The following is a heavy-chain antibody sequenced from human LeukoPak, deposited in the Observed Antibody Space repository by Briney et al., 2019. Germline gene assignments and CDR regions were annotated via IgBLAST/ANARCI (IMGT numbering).Heavy chain of an antibody. J-gene: IGHJ4*02. CDR3: ASGTAEAPLDY. CDR1: GFTLSDYY. V-gene: IGHV3-11*03. CDR2: FNNMEIYT. Sequence: GGSLRLSCAASGFTLSDYYMSWIRQAPGKGLEWIAYFNNMEIYTNCAESVKGRFTISRDSAKNSLYLQMNSLRADDTAVYYCASGTAEAPLDYWGQGTLVTVSS. D-gene: IGHD6-13*01.